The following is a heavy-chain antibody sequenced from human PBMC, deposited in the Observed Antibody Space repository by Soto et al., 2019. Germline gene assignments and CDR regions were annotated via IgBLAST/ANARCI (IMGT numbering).Heavy chain of an antibody. CDR3: ARVGYCSGDTCYLAWFDP. D-gene: IGHD2-15*01. V-gene: IGHV4-30-4*01. Sequence: QVQLQESGPGPVKPSQTLSRSCSVSGGSISSGDYYWSWISQSPGKGLEWIGYIYYTGSTYYNPSLKSRVTISVDTSKNQFSLNLSSVTAADTAVYYCARVGYCSGDTCYLAWFDPWGRGTQVTVSS. CDR2: IYYTGST. CDR1: GGSISSGDYY. J-gene: IGHJ5*02.